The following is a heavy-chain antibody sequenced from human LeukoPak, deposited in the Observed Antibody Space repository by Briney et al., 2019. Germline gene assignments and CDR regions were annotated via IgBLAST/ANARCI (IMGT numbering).Heavy chain of an antibody. CDR1: GGSISSGGYS. Sequence: SETLSLTCAVSGGSISSGGYSWSWIRQPPGKGLEWIGYIYHSGSTYYNPSLKSRVTISVDRSKNQFSLKLSSVTAADTAVYYCARAPAVSPIFFDYWGQGTLVTVSS. CDR3: ARAPAVSPIFFDY. J-gene: IGHJ4*02. V-gene: IGHV4-30-2*01. CDR2: IYHSGST. D-gene: IGHD6-19*01.